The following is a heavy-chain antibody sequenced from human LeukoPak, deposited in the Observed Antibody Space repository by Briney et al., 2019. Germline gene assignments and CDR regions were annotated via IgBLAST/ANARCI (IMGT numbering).Heavy chain of an antibody. D-gene: IGHD6-13*01. CDR1: GFTFSSYW. Sequence: GGSLRLSCAASGFTFSSYWMHWVRQAPGKGLVWVSRINSDGSSTSYADSVKGRFTISRDNAKNTLYLQMNSLRAEDTAVYYCAIPLARQQLAFRYWGQGTLVTVSS. J-gene: IGHJ4*02. CDR3: AIPLARQQLAFRY. V-gene: IGHV3-74*01. CDR2: INSDGSST.